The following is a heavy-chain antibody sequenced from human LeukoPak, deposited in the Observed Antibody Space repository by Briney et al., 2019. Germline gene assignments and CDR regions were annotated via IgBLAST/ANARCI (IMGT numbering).Heavy chain of an antibody. J-gene: IGHJ3*02. D-gene: IGHD4-17*01. CDR1: GFTFSSYS. CDR2: ISSSSSYI. V-gene: IGHV3-21*01. Sequence: GGSLRLSCAASGFTFSSYSMNWVRQAPGKGLEWVSSISSSSSYIYYADSVKGRFTISRDNAKNSLYLQMNSLRAEDTAVYYCARGGIDYEAAFDIWGQGTMVTVSS. CDR3: ARGGIDYEAAFDI.